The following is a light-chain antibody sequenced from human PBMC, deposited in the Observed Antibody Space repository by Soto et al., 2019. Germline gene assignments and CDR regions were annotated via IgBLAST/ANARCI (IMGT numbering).Light chain of an antibody. CDR1: QSLLHSNGYNY. Sequence: LPVTPGEPASISCRSSQSLLHSNGYNYLDWYLQKPGQSPQLLIYLGSNRASGVPDRFSGSGSGTDFTLKISRVEAEDVGVYYCMQPLQSWTFGQGTKVDIK. J-gene: IGKJ1*01. V-gene: IGKV2-28*01. CDR2: LGS. CDR3: MQPLQSWT.